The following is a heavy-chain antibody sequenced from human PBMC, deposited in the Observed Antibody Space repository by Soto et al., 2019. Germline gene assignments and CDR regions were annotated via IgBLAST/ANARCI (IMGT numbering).Heavy chain of an antibody. V-gene: IGHV3-23*01. CDR2: ISGSGGST. Sequence: EVQLLESGGGLVQPGGSLRLSCAAYGYTFRSHAMSWVRQAPGKGLEWVSAISGSGGSTYYADSVKGRFTISRDNSKNTLYLQMNSLRAEDTAVYYCAKNLFRAVPPRSLYYGMDVWGQGTTVTVSS. D-gene: IGHD3-10*01. CDR3: AKNLFRAVPPRSLYYGMDV. J-gene: IGHJ6*02. CDR1: GYTFRSHA.